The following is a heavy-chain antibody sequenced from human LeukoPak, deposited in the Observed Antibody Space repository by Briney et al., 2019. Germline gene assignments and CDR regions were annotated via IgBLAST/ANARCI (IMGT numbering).Heavy chain of an antibody. V-gene: IGHV1-69*13. J-gene: IGHJ4*02. CDR2: IIPIFGTA. CDR3: ARVGGMAAWPYFDY. Sequence: SVKVSCKASGGTFSSYAISWVRQAPGQGLEWMGGIIPIFGTANYAQKFQGRVTITADESTSTAYMELSSLRSEDTAVYYCARVGGMAAWPYFDYWGQGTLVTVSS. D-gene: IGHD5-24*01. CDR1: GGTFSSYA.